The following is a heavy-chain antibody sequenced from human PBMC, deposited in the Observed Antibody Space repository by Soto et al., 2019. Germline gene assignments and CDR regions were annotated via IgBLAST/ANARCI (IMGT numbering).Heavy chain of an antibody. CDR2: FDPEDGET. D-gene: IGHD2-15*01. CDR3: ATTPSNCSGGSCYSRLDY. V-gene: IGHV1-24*01. Sequence: ASVKVSCKVPGYTLTELSMHWVRQAPGKGLEWMGGFDPEDGETIYAQKFQGRVTMTEDTSTDTAYMELSSLRSEDTAVYYCATTPSNCSGGSCYSRLDYWGQGTLVTVSS. J-gene: IGHJ4*02. CDR1: GYTLTELS.